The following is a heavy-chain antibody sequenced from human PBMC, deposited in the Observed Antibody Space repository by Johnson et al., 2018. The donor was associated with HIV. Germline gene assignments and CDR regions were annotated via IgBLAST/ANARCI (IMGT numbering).Heavy chain of an antibody. CDR3: ARQSPYYLDRSGYYGAFDI. CDR1: GFTFSSYG. CDR2: IWYDGSNK. D-gene: IGHD3-22*01. V-gene: IGHV3-33*01. J-gene: IGHJ3*02. Sequence: QVQLVESGGGVVQPGRSLRLSCAASGFTFSSYGMHWVRQAPGKGLEWVAVIWYDGSNKYYADSVKGRFTISRDNSKNTVYLQMNSLRAEDTAVYYCARQSPYYLDRSGYYGAFDIWGQGTMVTVSS.